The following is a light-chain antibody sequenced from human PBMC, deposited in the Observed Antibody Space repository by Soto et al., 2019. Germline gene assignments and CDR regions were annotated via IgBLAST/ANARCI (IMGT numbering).Light chain of an antibody. J-gene: IGKJ1*01. CDR3: QQYGSSPQT. CDR1: QSVSSSY. CDR2: GAS. Sequence: EIVVTQSPGTLSLSPGERATLSCRASQSVSSSYLAWYQQKPDQAPRLLIYGASSRATGIPDRFSGSGSGTDFTLTISRLEREDFVVYYCQQYGSSPQTFGQGTKVEIK. V-gene: IGKV3-20*01.